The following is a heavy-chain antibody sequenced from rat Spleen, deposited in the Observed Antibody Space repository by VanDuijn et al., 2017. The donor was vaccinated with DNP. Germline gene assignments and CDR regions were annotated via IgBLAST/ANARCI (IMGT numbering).Heavy chain of an antibody. CDR2: ISPSGGGT. J-gene: IGHJ2*01. Sequence: EVQLVETGGGLVQPGRSLKLSCVASGFTFSKYGMAWVRQAPKKGLEWVASISPSGGGTYYRDSVKGRFTISRDNADHTLYLQMDSLRSEDTATYYCTTDFERGYWGQGVMVTVSS. V-gene: IGHV5-27*01. D-gene: IGHD1-11*01. CDR1: GFTFSKYG. CDR3: TTDFERGY.